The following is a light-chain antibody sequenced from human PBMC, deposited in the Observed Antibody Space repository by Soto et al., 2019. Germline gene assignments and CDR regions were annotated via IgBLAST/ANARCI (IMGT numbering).Light chain of an antibody. Sequence: DIQMTQSPSTLSASVGDRVTITCRASQSISSWLAWYQQKPGKAPKLLIYDASSLESGVPSRFSGSGFGTEFTLTISILQPDDFATYYCQQYNSYSWAFGQGTKVDIK. CDR1: QSISSW. J-gene: IGKJ1*01. V-gene: IGKV1-5*01. CDR2: DAS. CDR3: QQYNSYSWA.